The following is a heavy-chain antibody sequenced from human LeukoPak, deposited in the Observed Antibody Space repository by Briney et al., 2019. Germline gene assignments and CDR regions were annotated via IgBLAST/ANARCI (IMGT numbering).Heavy chain of an antibody. J-gene: IGHJ4*02. V-gene: IGHV3-66*01. CDR2: VYSGGST. CDR1: GFTVSSNY. D-gene: IGHD6-13*01. Sequence: GGSLRLSCAASGFTVSSNYMSWVRQAPGKGLEWVSVVYSGGSTYYADSVKGRFTISRDNSKNTLYLQMNSLRAEDTAVYYCARDGAAAGYYFDYWGQGTLVTVSS. CDR3: ARDGAAAGYYFDY.